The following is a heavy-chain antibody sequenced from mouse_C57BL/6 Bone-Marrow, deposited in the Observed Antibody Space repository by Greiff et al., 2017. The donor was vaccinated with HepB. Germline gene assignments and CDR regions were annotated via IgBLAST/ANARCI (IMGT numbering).Heavy chain of an antibody. CDR3: ARGWSLRGD. Sequence: QVQLQQPGAELVKPGASVKLSCKASGYTFTSYWMHWVKQRPGQGLEWIGMIHPNSGSTNYNEKFKSKATLTVDKSSSTAYMQLRSLPSEDSAVYYCARGWSLRGDWGQGTTRTVSS. V-gene: IGHV1-64*01. CDR2: IHPNSGST. J-gene: IGHJ2*01. CDR1: GYTFTSYW. D-gene: IGHD1-1*01.